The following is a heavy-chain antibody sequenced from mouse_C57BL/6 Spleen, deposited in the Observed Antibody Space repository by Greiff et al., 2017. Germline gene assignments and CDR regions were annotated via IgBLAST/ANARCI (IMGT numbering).Heavy chain of an antibody. V-gene: IGHV1-80*01. J-gene: IGHJ2*01. CDR2: IYPGDGDT. CDR3: ARSGNWYFDY. CDR1: GYAFSSYW. Sequence: VHLVESGAELVKPGASVKISCKASGYAFSSYWMNWVKQRPGKGLEWIGQIYPGDGDTNYNGKFKGKATLTADKSSSTAYMQLSSLTSEDSAVYFCARSGNWYFDYWGQGTTLTVSS. D-gene: IGHD2-1*01.